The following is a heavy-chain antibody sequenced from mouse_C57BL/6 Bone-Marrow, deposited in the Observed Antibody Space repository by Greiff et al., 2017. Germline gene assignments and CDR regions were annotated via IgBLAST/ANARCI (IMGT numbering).Heavy chain of an antibody. Sequence: EVKLKQSGAELVRPGASVKLSCTASGFNIKDDYIHWVKQRPEQGLEWIGWIDPEIGDTEYASKFQGKATITSDTSSNTAYLQLRSLTSEDTAVYYSSSVDGNYFDFWGQGTTLTVAS. CDR3: SSVDGNYFDF. CDR2: IDPEIGDT. V-gene: IGHV14-4*01. J-gene: IGHJ2*01. D-gene: IGHD2-3*01. CDR1: GFNIKDDY.